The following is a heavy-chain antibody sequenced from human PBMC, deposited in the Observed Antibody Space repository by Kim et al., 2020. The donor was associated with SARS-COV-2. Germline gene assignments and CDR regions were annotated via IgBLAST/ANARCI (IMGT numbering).Heavy chain of an antibody. Sequence: ASLKISCKGSGYSFTNYWISWVRQMPGKGLEWMGRIDLSDSYTNYSPSFQGHVTISADKSISTAYLQWSSLQASDTAMYYCARHGGSFSTGWGYWGQGTLVTVSS. CDR2: IDLSDSYT. D-gene: IGHD3-9*01. V-gene: IGHV5-10-1*01. CDR1: GYSFTNYW. J-gene: IGHJ4*02. CDR3: ARHGGSFSTGWGY.